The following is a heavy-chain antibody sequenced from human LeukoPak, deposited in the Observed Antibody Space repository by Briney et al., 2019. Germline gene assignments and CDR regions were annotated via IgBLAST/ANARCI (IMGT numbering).Heavy chain of an antibody. CDR1: GFTFGAYY. CDR3: ASMSVRAVSAIWISYFYF. Sequence: GGPLRLPCAASGFTFGAYYMTGPPRAPGKGLEWVANIKQDGSEKYYVDSVRGRFTISRDNANNSQYLQMNGLRAEDTDSYEHASMSVRAVSAIWISYFYFWGQGTLVTVSS. CDR2: IKQDGSEK. V-gene: IGHV3-7*03. D-gene: IGHD2-21*02. J-gene: IGHJ4*02.